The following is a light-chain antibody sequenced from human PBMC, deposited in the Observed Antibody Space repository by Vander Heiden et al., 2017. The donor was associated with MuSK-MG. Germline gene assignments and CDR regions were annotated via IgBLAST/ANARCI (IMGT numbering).Light chain of an antibody. J-gene: IGKJ4*01. CDR3: QQRSNWPQD. V-gene: IGKV3-11*01. CDR1: QSVSSY. CDR2: DAS. Sequence: EIVLTQSPATLSLSPGERATLSCRASQSVSSYLAWYQQKPGQAPRLLIYDASNRATGIPARFSGSGSGTDFTLTISSLEPEDFAVYYCQQRSNWPQDFGGGTKVXIK.